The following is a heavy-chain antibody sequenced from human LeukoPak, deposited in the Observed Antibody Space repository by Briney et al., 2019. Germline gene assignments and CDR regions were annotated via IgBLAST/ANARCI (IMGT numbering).Heavy chain of an antibody. CDR3: TTKGPYYYDSSGYYYFDY. CDR2: ISYDGSNK. CDR1: GFTFSSYA. V-gene: IGHV3-30-3*01. Sequence: PGGSVRLSCAASGFTFSSYAMHWVRQAPGKGLEWVAVISYDGSNKYYADSVKGRFTISRDNSKNTLYLQMNSLKTEDTAVYYCTTKGPYYYDSSGYYYFDYWGQGTLVTVSS. D-gene: IGHD3-22*01. J-gene: IGHJ4*02.